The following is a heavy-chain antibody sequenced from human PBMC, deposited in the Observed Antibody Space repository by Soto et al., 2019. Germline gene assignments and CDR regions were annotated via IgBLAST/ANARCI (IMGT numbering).Heavy chain of an antibody. J-gene: IGHJ4*02. CDR3: ARRVEGYFDY. CDR1: GFTFSDYT. CDR2: ILADFNT. V-gene: IGHV3-23*03. Sequence: EVQLLESGGGLVQPGGSLTLSCAASGFTFSDYTMTWVRQAPGKVPECISVILADFNTYYAGSVRGRFTISRDNSKNTLYLQMDSLRAEDTAVYYCARRVEGYFDYWGQGALVTVSS.